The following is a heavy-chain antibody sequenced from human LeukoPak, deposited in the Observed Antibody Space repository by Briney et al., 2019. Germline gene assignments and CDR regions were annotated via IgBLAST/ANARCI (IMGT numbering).Heavy chain of an antibody. CDR3: ARDSVGATSGAFDI. CDR2: ISYDGSNK. Sequence: PGGSLRLSCAASGFTFSSYAMHWVRQAPGKGLEWVAVISYDGSNKYYADSVKGRFTISRDNSKNTLYLQMNSLRAEDTAVYYCARDSVGATSGAFDIWGQGTMVTVSS. V-gene: IGHV3-30-3*01. D-gene: IGHD1-26*01. CDR1: GFTFSSYA. J-gene: IGHJ3*02.